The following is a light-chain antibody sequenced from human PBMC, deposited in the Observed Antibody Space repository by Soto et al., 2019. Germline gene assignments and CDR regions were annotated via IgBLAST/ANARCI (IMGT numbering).Light chain of an antibody. V-gene: IGLV2-14*01. CDR1: SSDVGAYDY. CDR2: VVS. CDR3: SLYTSGDTPDV. Sequence: QSALTQPASVSGSPGQSITISCTGTSSDVGAYDYVTWFQQHPDKAPKHIMSVVSNRPSGVSNRFSGSKSGNTASLTISGLQAEDAADYYCSLYTSGDTPDVFGTGTKLTVL. J-gene: IGLJ1*01.